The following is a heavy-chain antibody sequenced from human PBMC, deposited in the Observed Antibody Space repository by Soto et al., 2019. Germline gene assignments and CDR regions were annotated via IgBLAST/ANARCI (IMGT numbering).Heavy chain of an antibody. V-gene: IGHV3-30-3*01. CDR1: GFTFSSYA. CDR2: ISYDGSNK. Sequence: GSLRLSCAASGFTFSSYAMHWVRQAPGKGLEWVAVISYDGSNKYYADSVKGRFTISRDNSKNTLYLQMNSLRAEDTAVYYCASLKSSGIAVAISWGYYYYGMDVWGQGTTVTVSS. D-gene: IGHD6-19*01. CDR3: ASLKSSGIAVAISWGYYYYGMDV. J-gene: IGHJ6*02.